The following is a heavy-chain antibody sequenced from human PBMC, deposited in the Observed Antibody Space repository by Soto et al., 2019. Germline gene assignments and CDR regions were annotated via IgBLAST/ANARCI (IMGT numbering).Heavy chain of an antibody. D-gene: IGHD2-2*02. Sequence: GGSLRLSCAASGFTFSSYAMHWVRQAPGKGLEWAAVISYDGSNKYYADSVKGRFTISRDNSKNTLYLQMNSLRVEDTAPYYCARDRLDVVVPAAILAYWGQGTLVTVSS. CDR3: ARDRLDVVVPAAILAY. V-gene: IGHV3-30-3*01. J-gene: IGHJ4*02. CDR1: GFTFSSYA. CDR2: ISYDGSNK.